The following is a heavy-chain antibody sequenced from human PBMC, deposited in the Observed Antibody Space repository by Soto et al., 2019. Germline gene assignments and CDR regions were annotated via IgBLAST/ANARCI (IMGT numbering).Heavy chain of an antibody. Sequence: GGSLRLSCAASGFTFSSYDMHWVRQATGKGLEWVSAIGTAGDTYYPGSVKGRFTISRENVKNSLYTQMNSLRAGDTAVYYCARAQGTRRDSSGYSNDAFDIWGQGTMVTVSS. CDR3: ARAQGTRRDSSGYSNDAFDI. D-gene: IGHD3-22*01. V-gene: IGHV3-13*01. CDR2: IGTAGDT. CDR1: GFTFSSYD. J-gene: IGHJ3*02.